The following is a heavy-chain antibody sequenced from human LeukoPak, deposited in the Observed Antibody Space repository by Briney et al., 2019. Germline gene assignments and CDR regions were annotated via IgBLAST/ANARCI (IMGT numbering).Heavy chain of an antibody. Sequence: GGSLKLSCAASGFTFSGSAMPWVRQASGKGLEWVGRIRSKANNYATAYAASVKGRFTISRDDSKNTAYLQMNTLKTEDTAVYYCTRFRDTALDFWGQGTLVTVSS. CDR1: GFTFSGSA. V-gene: IGHV3-73*01. CDR3: TRFRDTALDF. CDR2: IRSKANNYAT. J-gene: IGHJ4*02. D-gene: IGHD5-18*01.